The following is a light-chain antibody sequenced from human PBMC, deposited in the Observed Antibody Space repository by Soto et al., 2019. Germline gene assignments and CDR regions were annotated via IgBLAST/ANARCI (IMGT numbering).Light chain of an antibody. CDR2: AAS. J-gene: IGKJ4*01. V-gene: IGKV1-39*01. Sequence: DIQMAQSPSTLAASFVYRLTITCRASQSISSWLAWYQQKPGKAPKLLIYAASSLQSGVPSRFSGSGSGTDFTLTISSLQPEDFATYYCQQSYSTLTFGGGTKVDIK. CDR3: QQSYSTLT. CDR1: QSISSW.